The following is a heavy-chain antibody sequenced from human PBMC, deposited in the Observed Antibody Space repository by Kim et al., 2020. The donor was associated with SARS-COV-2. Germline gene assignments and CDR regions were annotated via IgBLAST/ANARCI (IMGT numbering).Heavy chain of an antibody. CDR2: TI. D-gene: IGHD4-17*01. Sequence: TISYAHSVAGPFPISRANAKTSLYLQMNSLGAEDTAVYYCARSTVTYDYWGRGTLVTVSS. CDR3: ARSTVTYDY. J-gene: IGHJ4*02. V-gene: IGHV3-48*03.